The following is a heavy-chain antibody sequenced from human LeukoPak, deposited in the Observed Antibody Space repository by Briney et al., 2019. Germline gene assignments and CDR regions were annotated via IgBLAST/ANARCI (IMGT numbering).Heavy chain of an antibody. D-gene: IGHD3-22*01. V-gene: IGHV4-31*03. CDR3: ASADSSGYYFDY. CDR2: ISYSGST. J-gene: IGHJ4*02. CDR1: GASFSSGGYY. Sequence: SQTLSLTCTVSGASFSSGGYYWNWIRQHPGKGLEWIGYISYSGSTYYNPSLKSRVTISVDTSKNQFSLKLSSVTAADTAVYYCASADSSGYYFDYWGQGTLVTVSS.